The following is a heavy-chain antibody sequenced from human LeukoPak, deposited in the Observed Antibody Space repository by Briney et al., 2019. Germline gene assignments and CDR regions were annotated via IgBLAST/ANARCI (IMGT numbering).Heavy chain of an antibody. V-gene: IGHV3-23*01. CDR1: AFTFSNSA. J-gene: IGHJ4*02. Sequence: GGSLRLSCAASAFTFSNSAMSWVRQAPGKGLEWVSSINGNGGKTYYADSVKGRFTISRDNSKNTLYLQMSSLRAEDTAIYYCAKDFLLPLNWGQGTLVTISS. CDR2: INGNGGKT. CDR3: AKDFLLPLN.